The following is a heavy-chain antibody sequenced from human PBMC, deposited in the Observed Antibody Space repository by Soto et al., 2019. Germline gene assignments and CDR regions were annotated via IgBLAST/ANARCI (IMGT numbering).Heavy chain of an antibody. D-gene: IGHD1-26*01. CDR2: INPKSGGT. Sequence: RASVKVSCKASGSTFTVYYMHWVRQAPGQGLEWMGWINPKSGGTMYPQKFQGRVTMTWDTSISTAYMALTRLRSDDTAVYYCARDLAKGGGSAGFDYWGQGTLVTVYS. V-gene: IGHV1-2*02. CDR3: ARDLAKGGGSAGFDY. CDR1: GSTFTVYY. J-gene: IGHJ4*02.